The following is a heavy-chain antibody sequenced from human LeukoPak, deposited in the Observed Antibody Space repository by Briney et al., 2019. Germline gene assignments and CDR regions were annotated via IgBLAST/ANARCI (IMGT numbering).Heavy chain of an antibody. V-gene: IGHV3-21*01. CDR2: ISSSSSYI. Sequence: PGGSLRLSCAASGFTFSSYAMSWVRQAPGKGLEWVSSISSSSSYIYYADSVKGRFTISRDNAKNSLYLLMNSLRAEDTAVYYCARAPYCSSTSCFLDYWGQGTLVTVSS. CDR3: ARAPYCSSTSCFLDY. D-gene: IGHD2-2*01. J-gene: IGHJ4*02. CDR1: GFTFSSYA.